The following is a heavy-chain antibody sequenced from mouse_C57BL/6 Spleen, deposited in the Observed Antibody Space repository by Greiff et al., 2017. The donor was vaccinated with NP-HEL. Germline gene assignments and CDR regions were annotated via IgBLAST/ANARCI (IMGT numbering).Heavy chain of an antibody. D-gene: IGHD1-1*02. CDR2: ISGGGGNT. CDR3: ARHEDYGYYYAMDY. CDR1: GFTFSSYT. Sequence: EVMLVESGGGLVKPGGSLKLSCAASGFTFSSYTMSWVRQTPEKRLEWVATISGGGGNTYYPDSVKGRFTISRDNAKNTLYLQMSSLRSEDTALYYCARHEDYGYYYAMDYWGQGTSVTVSS. V-gene: IGHV5-9*01. J-gene: IGHJ4*01.